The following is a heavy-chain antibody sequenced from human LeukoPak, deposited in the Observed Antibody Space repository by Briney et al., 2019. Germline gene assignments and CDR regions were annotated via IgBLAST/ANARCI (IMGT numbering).Heavy chain of an antibody. V-gene: IGHV3-30*03. Sequence: GGSLRLSCAASGFTFSSYWMHWVRQAPGKGLEWVAVISYDGSNKYYGDSVKGRFTISRDNSKNTLYLQMNSLRVEDTAVYYCTRDHITSWQIDFWGQGTMVTVSS. CDR1: GFTFSSYW. J-gene: IGHJ4*02. CDR3: TRDHITSWQIDF. D-gene: IGHD2-2*01. CDR2: ISYDGSNK.